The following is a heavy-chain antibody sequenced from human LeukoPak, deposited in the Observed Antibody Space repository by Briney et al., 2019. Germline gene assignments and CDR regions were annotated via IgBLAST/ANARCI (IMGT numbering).Heavy chain of an antibody. CDR2: TCPYDETP. CDR1: GYSFSNFG. Sequence: ASVKVSCKASGYSFSNFGITWVRPAPGQGRGWMGWTCPYDETPKSARKYQDRVTMTTEISTTTAYMELRSLRSDDTAVYYCAKVDPPIIEGGRGDAFDIWGQGTTVIVSS. CDR3: AKVDPPIIEGGRGDAFDI. J-gene: IGHJ3*02. D-gene: IGHD1-26*01. V-gene: IGHV1-18*01.